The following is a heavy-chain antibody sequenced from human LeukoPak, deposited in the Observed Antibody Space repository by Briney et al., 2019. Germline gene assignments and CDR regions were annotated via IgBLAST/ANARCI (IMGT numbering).Heavy chain of an antibody. J-gene: IGHJ4*02. CDR1: GFTFSSYS. Sequence: GGSLRLSCAASGFTFSSYSMNWVRQAPGKGLEWVSTIGGTGVRTYYADSVKGRFTISRDNSKNTLYLQINSLRAEDTAVYYRAKGTSTYSSGSFDYWGRGTLVTVSS. CDR3: AKGTSTYSSGSFDY. V-gene: IGHV3-23*01. D-gene: IGHD6-19*01. CDR2: IGGTGVRT.